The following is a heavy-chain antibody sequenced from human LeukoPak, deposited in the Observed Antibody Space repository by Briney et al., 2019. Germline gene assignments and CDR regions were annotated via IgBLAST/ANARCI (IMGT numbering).Heavy chain of an antibody. CDR1: GFTFSSYW. J-gene: IGHJ5*02. CDR3: ARVTRTTELLWERGNWFDP. CDR2: IKQDGGEK. D-gene: IGHD1/OR15-1a*01. Sequence: PGGSLRLSCAASGFTFSSYWMSWVRQAPGKGLEWVANIKQDGGEKYYVDSVKGRFTISRDNAKNSLYLQMNSLRAEDTAVYYCARVTRTTELLWERGNWFDPWGQGTLVTVSS. V-gene: IGHV3-7*01.